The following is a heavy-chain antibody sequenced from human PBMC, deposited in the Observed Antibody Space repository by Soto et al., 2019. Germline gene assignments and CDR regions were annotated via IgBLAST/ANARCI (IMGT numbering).Heavy chain of an antibody. D-gene: IGHD2-8*01. CDR1: GFTFSSYG. CDR3: ARDGYCTNGVCYTFDY. J-gene: IGHJ4*02. Sequence: QVQLVESGGGVVQPGRSLRLSCAASGFTFSSYGMHWVRQAPGKGLEWVAVIWYDGSNNYYADSVKGRFTISRDNSKNTLYLQMNSLRAEDTAVYYCARDGYCTNGVCYTFDYWGQGTLVTVSS. V-gene: IGHV3-33*01. CDR2: IWYDGSNN.